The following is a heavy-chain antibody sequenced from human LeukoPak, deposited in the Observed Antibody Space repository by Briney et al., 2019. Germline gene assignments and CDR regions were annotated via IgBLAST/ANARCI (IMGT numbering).Heavy chain of an antibody. V-gene: IGHV4-39*01. D-gene: IGHD4-17*01. CDR1: GYSISNRNYY. Sequence: SETLSLTCTVSGYSISNRNYYWGWIRQPPGKGLEWIGSISYSGTTYYNPSLKSRVTISVDTSKNQFSLKLSSVTAADTAVYYCAREDYGDDYFDYWGQGTLVTVSS. J-gene: IGHJ4*02. CDR2: ISYSGTT. CDR3: AREDYGDDYFDY.